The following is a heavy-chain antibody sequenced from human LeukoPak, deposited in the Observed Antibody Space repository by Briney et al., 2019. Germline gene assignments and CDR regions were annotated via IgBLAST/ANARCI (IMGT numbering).Heavy chain of an antibody. Sequence: PGGSLRLSCAASGFTFDDYAMHWVRQAPGKGLEWVSLISWDGGSTYYADSVKGRFTISRDNSKNSLYLQMNSLRAEDTALYYCAKDEGGGSGDYGDYVDYWGQGTLVTVSS. J-gene: IGHJ4*02. CDR1: GFTFDDYA. D-gene: IGHD4-17*01. CDR3: AKDEGGGSGDYGDYVDY. CDR2: ISWDGGST. V-gene: IGHV3-43D*03.